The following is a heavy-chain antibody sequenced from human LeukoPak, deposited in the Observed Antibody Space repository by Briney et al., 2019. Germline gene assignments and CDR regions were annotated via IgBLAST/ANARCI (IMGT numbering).Heavy chain of an antibody. CDR2: ISYDGSNK. V-gene: IGHV3-30-3*01. CDR3: ASGVLYSSSAGSGY. J-gene: IGHJ4*02. CDR1: GFTFSSYA. D-gene: IGHD6-6*01. Sequence: GGSLRLSCAASGFTFSSYAMHWVRQAPGKGLEWVAVISYDGSNKYYADSVKGRFTISRDNSKNPLYLQMNSLRAEDTAVYYRASGVLYSSSAGSGYWGQGTLVTVSS.